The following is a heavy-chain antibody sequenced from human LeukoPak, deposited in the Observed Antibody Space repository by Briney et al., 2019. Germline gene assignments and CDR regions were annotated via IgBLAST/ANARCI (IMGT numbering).Heavy chain of an antibody. V-gene: IGHV1-2*02. CDR3: ARDGSLDY. CDR1: GGTFSSYA. J-gene: IGHJ4*02. CDR2: INPNSGGT. D-gene: IGHD5-12*01. Sequence: ASVTVSCKASGGTFSSYAISWVRQAPGQGLGWMGWINPNSGGTNSAQKFQDRVTMTRDTSISTAYMELSRLRSDDTAIYYCARDGSLDYWGQGTLVTVSS.